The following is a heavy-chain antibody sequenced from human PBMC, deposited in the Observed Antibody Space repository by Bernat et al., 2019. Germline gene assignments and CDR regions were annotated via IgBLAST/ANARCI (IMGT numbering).Heavy chain of an antibody. CDR3: ARGGYRYGSRWLQSPQSYYYYGMDV. D-gene: IGHD5-24*01. CDR2: IYSVGST. Sequence: EVQLVETGGGLIQPGGSLRLSCAASGFTVSNNYMSWVRQAPGKGLQWVSVIYSVGSTYYADSVKGRFTISRDNSKNTLYLQMNSLRAEDTAVYYCARGGYRYGSRWLQSPQSYYYYGMDVWGQGTTVTVSS. J-gene: IGHJ6*02. CDR1: GFTVSNNY. V-gene: IGHV3-53*05.